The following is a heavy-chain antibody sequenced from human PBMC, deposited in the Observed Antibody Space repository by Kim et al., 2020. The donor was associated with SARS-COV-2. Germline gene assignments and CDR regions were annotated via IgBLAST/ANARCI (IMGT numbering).Heavy chain of an antibody. J-gene: IGHJ5*02. Sequence: NTEYSQKFQGRVTITRDTSASTAYMELSSLRSEDTAVYYCARLAPAGFDPWGQGTLVTVSS. CDR3: ARLAPAGFDP. CDR2: NT. V-gene: IGHV1-3*01.